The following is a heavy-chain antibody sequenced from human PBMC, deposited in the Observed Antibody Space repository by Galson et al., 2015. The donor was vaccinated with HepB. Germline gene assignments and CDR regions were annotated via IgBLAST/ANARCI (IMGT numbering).Heavy chain of an antibody. CDR2: IYYSGST. D-gene: IGHD1-1*01. Sequence: LSLTCTVSGGSISSGGYYWSWIRQHPGKGLEWIGYIYYSGSTYYNPSLKSRVTISVDTSKNQFSLKLSSVTAADTAVYYCARSMKRQQVDYWGQGTLVTVSS. J-gene: IGHJ4*02. V-gene: IGHV4-31*03. CDR1: GGSISSGGYY. CDR3: ARSMKRQQVDY.